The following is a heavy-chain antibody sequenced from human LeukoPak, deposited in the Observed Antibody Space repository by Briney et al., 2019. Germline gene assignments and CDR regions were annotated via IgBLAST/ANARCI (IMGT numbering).Heavy chain of an antibody. CDR2: INSDGSST. D-gene: IGHD3-16*01. V-gene: IGHV3-74*01. CDR3: ARFNYDSKYYDY. J-gene: IGHJ4*02. CDR1: SLTFSDYW. Sequence: GGSLRLSCVASSLTFSDYWMHWVRQAPGKGLVLVSRINSDGSSTNYADSVKGRFTISRDNAKNTLYLQMNSLRAEDTAVYYCARFNYDSKYYDYWGQGTLVTVSS.